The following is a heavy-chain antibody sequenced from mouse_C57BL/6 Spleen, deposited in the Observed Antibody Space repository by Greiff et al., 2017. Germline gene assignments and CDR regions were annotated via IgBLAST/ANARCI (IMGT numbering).Heavy chain of an antibody. CDR3: ARGDGSSNWYFDV. CDR1: GYTFTSYW. D-gene: IGHD1-1*01. CDR2: IDPSDSET. Sequence: VQLQQPGAELVRPGSSVKLSCKASGYTFTSYWMHWVKQRPIQGLEWIGNIDPSDSETHYNQKFKDKATLTVDKSSSTAYMQLSSLTSEDSAVYYCARGDGSSNWYFDVWGTGTTVTVSS. J-gene: IGHJ1*03. V-gene: IGHV1-52*01.